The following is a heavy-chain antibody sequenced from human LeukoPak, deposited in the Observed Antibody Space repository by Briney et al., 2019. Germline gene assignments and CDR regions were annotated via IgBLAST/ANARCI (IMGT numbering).Heavy chain of an antibody. CDR1: GYSFTSYW. CDR3: ARPGEYCSGGSCYSGIGTPDY. Sequence: GESLKISCKGSGYSFTSYWIGWVRQMPGKGLEWMGIIYPGDSDTRYSPSFQGQVTISADKSISTAYLQWSSLKASDTAMYYCARPGEYCSGGSCYSGIGTPDYWGQGTLVTDSS. D-gene: IGHD2-15*01. J-gene: IGHJ4*02. CDR2: IYPGDSDT. V-gene: IGHV5-51*01.